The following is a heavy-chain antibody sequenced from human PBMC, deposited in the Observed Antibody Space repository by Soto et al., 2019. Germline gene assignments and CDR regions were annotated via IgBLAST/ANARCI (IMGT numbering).Heavy chain of an antibody. CDR1: GGSISSGDYY. Sequence: QVQLQESGPGLVKPSQTLSLTCTVSGGSISSGDYYWSWIRQPPGKGLEGIGYIYYSGSTYYNPSLTSRVTILVDTSKNQFPLKLSSVTAAATAVYYWARGYDSSGFPWFDPWGQGTQVTVSS. V-gene: IGHV4-30-4*01. CDR3: ARGYDSSGFPWFDP. J-gene: IGHJ5*02. D-gene: IGHD3-22*01. CDR2: IYYSGST.